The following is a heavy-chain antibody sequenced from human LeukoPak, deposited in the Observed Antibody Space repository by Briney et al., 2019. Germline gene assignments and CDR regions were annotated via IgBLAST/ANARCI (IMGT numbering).Heavy chain of an antibody. CDR1: GFTFSSYA. V-gene: IGHV3-30-3*01. CDR2: ISYDGSNK. D-gene: IGHD6-19*01. CDR3: ATVPSGQWLIYYFDY. Sequence: GGSLRLSCAASGFTFSSYAMHWVRQAPGKGLEWVAVISYDGSNKYYADSVKGRFTISRDNSKNTLYLQMNSLRAEDTAVYYCATVPSGQWLIYYFDYWGQGTLVTVSS. J-gene: IGHJ4*02.